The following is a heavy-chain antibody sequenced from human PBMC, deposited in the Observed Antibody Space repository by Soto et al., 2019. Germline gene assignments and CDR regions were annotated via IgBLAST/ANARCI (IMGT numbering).Heavy chain of an antibody. V-gene: IGHV1-24*01. CDR3: ATWIASDDYIWGSYRHGNAFDI. J-gene: IGHJ3*02. CDR2: FDPEDGET. CDR1: GYTLTELS. Sequence: ASVKVSCKVSGYTLTELSMHWVRQAPGKGLEWMGGFDPEDGETIYAQKFQGRVTMTEDTSTDTAYMELSSLRSEDTAVYYCATWIASDDYIWGSYRHGNAFDIWGQGTMVTVSS. D-gene: IGHD3-16*02.